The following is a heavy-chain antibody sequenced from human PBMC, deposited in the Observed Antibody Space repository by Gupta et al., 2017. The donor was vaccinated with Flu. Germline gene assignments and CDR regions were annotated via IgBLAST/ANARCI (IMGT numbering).Heavy chain of an antibody. D-gene: IGHD6-13*01. CDR3: ARGQYGIAAAGTNWFDT. V-gene: IGHV1-8*01. Sequence: INWVRQATGQGLEWMGGMNTNSGNTGYAKKCKGRVTMTRKTSISTAYMELSSLRSEETAVDYCARGQYGIAAAGTNWFDTGGQGTLVTVSS. J-gene: IGHJ5*02. CDR2: MNTNSGNT.